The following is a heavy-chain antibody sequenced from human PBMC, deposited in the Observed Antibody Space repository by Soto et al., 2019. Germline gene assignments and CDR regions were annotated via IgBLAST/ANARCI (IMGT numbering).Heavy chain of an antibody. V-gene: IGHV4-31*03. CDR1: GGSISSGGYY. CDR3: ARAGCSGGSCYFFVDNWFDP. D-gene: IGHD2-15*01. Sequence: PSETLSLTCTVSGGSISSGGYYWSWIRQHPGKGLEWIGYIYYSGSTYYNPSLKSRVTISVDTSKNQFSLKLSSVTAADTAVYYCARAGCSGGSCYFFVDNWFDPWGQGTLVTVSS. CDR2: IYYSGST. J-gene: IGHJ5*02.